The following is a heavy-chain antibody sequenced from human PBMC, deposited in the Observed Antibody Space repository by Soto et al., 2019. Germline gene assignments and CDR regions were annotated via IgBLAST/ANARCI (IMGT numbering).Heavy chain of an antibody. J-gene: IGHJ5*02. D-gene: IGHD3-3*01. CDR3: ARDGDPQSAFWSGPLGGGRFDP. CDR2: IVPMFGTA. Sequence: QVQLVQSGAEVKKPGSSVNVSCKTSGGTFGNSAVTWVRQAPGQGLEWLGGIVPMFGTANYAQKFQGRVTITGAESKMTAYMELNSLKTDDTAVYYCARDGDPQSAFWSGPLGGGRFDPWGQGTLVTVSS. V-gene: IGHV1-69*12. CDR1: GGTFGNSA.